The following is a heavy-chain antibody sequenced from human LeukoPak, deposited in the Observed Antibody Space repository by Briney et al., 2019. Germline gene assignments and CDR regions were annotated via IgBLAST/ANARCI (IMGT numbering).Heavy chain of an antibody. CDR3: TTGLYYDFSSTYYYDY. D-gene: IGHD3-3*01. CDR2: IKQDGSEK. Sequence: GGSLGLSCAASGFTFSSYWMSWVRQAPGKGLEWVANIKQDGSEKYYVDSVKGRFTISRDNAKNSLYLQMNSLRAEDTAVYYCTTGLYYDFSSTYYYDYWGQGTLVTVSS. J-gene: IGHJ4*02. V-gene: IGHV3-7*03. CDR1: GFTFSSYW.